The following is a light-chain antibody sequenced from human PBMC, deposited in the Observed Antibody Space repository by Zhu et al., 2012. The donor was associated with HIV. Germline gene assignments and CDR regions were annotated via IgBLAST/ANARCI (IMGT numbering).Light chain of an antibody. CDR3: QRYNSDPLI. CDR1: QSVYNR. Sequence: EIVLTQSPATLSLSPGEKATLSCKASQSVYNRLAWYHQKPGRAPRLLVYDASARASDIADRFSGSGSGTDFTLTISSLEQEDVATYYCQRYNSDPLIFGGGTKVEI. V-gene: IGKV3-11*01. J-gene: IGKJ4*01. CDR2: DAS.